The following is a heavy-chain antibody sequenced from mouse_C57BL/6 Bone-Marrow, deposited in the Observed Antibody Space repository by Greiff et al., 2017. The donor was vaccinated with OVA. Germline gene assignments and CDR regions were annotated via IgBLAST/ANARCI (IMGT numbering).Heavy chain of an antibody. Sequence: VQLQQSGAELARPGASVKLSCKASGYTFTSYGISWVKQRTGQGLEWIGEIYPRSGNTYYNEKFKGKATLTADKSSSTAYMELRSLTSEDSAVYFCARRGNGGVYYAMDDWGQGTSVTVSS. J-gene: IGHJ4*01. CDR2: IYPRSGNT. CDR3: ARRGNGGVYYAMDD. CDR1: GYTFTSYG. V-gene: IGHV1-81*01.